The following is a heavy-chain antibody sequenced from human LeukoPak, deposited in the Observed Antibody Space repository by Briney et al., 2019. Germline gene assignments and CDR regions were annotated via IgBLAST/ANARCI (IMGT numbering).Heavy chain of an antibody. D-gene: IGHD3-22*01. CDR1: GFTFSSYS. J-gene: IGHJ4*02. Sequence: GGSLRLSCAASGFTFSSYSMNWVRQAPGKGLEWVSSISSSSSYIYYADSVKGRFTISRDNSKNTLYLQMNSLRAEDTAVYYCARDQDEGYYDSSGYFDYWGQGTLVTVSS. CDR2: ISSSSSYI. V-gene: IGHV3-21*01. CDR3: ARDQDEGYYDSSGYFDY.